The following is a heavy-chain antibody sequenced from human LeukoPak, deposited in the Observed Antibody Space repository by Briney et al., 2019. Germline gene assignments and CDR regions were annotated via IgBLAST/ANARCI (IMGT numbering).Heavy chain of an antibody. CDR1: GFTFSSYA. J-gene: IGHJ4*02. CDR2: ISGSGGST. CDR3: ARDRPRRGATISPYIGY. V-gene: IGHV3-23*01. Sequence: GGSLRLSCAASGFTFSSYAMSWVRQAPGKGLEWVSAISGSGGSTYYADSVKGRFTISRDNSKNTLYLQMNSLRAEDTAVYYCARDRPRRGATISPYIGYWGQGTLVTVSS. D-gene: IGHD1-26*01.